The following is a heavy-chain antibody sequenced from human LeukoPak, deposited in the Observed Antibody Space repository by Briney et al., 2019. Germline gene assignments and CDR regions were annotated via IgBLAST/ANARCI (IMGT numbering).Heavy chain of an antibody. V-gene: IGHV4-39*02. J-gene: IGHJ4*02. Sequence: PSETLSLTCTVSGGSIRSSSYYWGWIRQPPGKGLEWIGSIYYSGITYYNPSLKSRVTISVDTSNNHFSLKLISATAADTAVYYCVRGAARPDYWGQGTLVTVSS. D-gene: IGHD6-6*01. CDR1: GGSIRSSSYY. CDR3: VRGAARPDY. CDR2: IYYSGIT.